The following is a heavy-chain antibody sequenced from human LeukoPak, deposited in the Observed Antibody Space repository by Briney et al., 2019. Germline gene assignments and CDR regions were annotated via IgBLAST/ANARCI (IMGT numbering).Heavy chain of an antibody. J-gene: IGHJ5*02. CDR1: GGSISGYY. D-gene: IGHD4-17*01. CDR2: IYYSGST. Sequence: PSETLSLTCTVSGGSISGYYWSWIRQSPGKGLEWIGYIYYSGSTKYNPSLQSRVTISIDTSKNQFSLKLRSVTAAETAVYSCARGLMGAMTTVTYWFDPWRQGTLVTVSS. V-gene: IGHV4-59*01. CDR3: ARGLMGAMTTVTYWFDP.